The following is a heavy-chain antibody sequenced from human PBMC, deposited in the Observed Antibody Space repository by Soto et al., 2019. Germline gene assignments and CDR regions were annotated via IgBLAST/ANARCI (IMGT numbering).Heavy chain of an antibody. Sequence: GSLRISCAASGFTFSSSTMNWVRQAPGKGLEWVSAIIDSGGYTYYADSVKGRFTISRDNSKNTLYLQMNSLRAEDTALYYCAKETYYYYGMDVWGQGTTVTVSS. CDR2: IIDSGGYT. CDR3: AKETYYYYGMDV. V-gene: IGHV3-23*01. J-gene: IGHJ6*02. CDR1: GFTFSSST.